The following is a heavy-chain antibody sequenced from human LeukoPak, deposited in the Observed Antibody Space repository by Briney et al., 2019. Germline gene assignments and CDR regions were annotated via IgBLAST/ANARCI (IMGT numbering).Heavy chain of an antibody. J-gene: IGHJ4*02. CDR3: ARGSISGYFVY. D-gene: IGHD3-22*01. CDR2: ISYDGSNK. Sequence: GRSLRLSCAASGFTFSSYAMHWVRQAPGKGLEWVAVISYDGSNKYYADSVKGRFTISRDNSKNTLYLQMNSLRAEDTAVYYCARGSISGYFVYWGQGTLVTVSS. CDR1: GFTFSSYA. V-gene: IGHV3-30-3*01.